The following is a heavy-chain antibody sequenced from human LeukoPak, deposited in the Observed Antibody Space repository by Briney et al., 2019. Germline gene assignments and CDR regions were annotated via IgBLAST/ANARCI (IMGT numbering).Heavy chain of an antibody. CDR1: GFTFSNYY. CDR2: IISSSSYT. J-gene: IGHJ5*02. CDR3: ARGCSSTSCHTADNWFDP. Sequence: GGSLRLSCAASGFTFSNYYMNWIRQAPGKGREWVSYIISSSSYTNYADSVKGRFTISRDNAKHSLYLQMNSLRAEDTAVYCCARGCSSTSCHTADNWFDPWGQGTLVTVSS. D-gene: IGHD2-2*01. V-gene: IGHV3-11*06.